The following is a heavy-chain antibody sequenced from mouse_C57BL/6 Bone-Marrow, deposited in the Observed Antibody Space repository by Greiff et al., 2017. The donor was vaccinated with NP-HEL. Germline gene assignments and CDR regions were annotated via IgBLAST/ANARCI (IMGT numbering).Heavy chain of an antibody. CDR2: IDPETGGT. V-gene: IGHV1-15*01. CDR1: GYTFTDYE. D-gene: IGHD2-1*01. Sequence: QVQLQQSGAELVRPGASVTLSCTASGYTFTDYEMHWVKQTPVHGLEWIGAIDPETGGTAYHQKFKGKAILTADKSSSTAYMELRSLTSEDSAVYYCTRVVDGNCWYFDVWGTGTTVTVSS. J-gene: IGHJ1*03. CDR3: TRVVDGNCWYFDV.